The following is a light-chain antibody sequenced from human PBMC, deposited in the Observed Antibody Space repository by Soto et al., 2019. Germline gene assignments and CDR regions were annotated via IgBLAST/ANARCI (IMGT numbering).Light chain of an antibody. J-gene: IGKJ1*01. CDR2: AAS. CDR1: QTISSY. Sequence: DIQMTQSPSSLSASVGDRVTITCRASQTISSYLNWYQQTPRRAPKLLIYAASSLQGGVPSRFSGSGSGTDFTLTISSLQPEDFATFYCQQTYSTPSTWTFGQGTKVEIK. CDR3: QQTYSTPSTWT. V-gene: IGKV1-39*01.